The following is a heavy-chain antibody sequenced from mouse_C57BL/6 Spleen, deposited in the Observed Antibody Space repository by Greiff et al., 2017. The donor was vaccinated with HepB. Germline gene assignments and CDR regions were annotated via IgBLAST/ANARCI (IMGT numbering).Heavy chain of an antibody. CDR1: GYTFTSYW. J-gene: IGHJ2*01. CDR2: IHPNSGST. V-gene: IGHV1-64*01. Sequence: QVQLQQPGAELVKPGASVKLSCKASGYTFTSYWMHWVKQRPGQGLEWIGMIHPNSGSTNYNEKFKSKATLTVDKSSSTAYMQLSSLTSEDSAVYYCARSDYSKGYFDYWGKGTTLTVAS. CDR3: ARSDYSKGYFDY. D-gene: IGHD2-5*01.